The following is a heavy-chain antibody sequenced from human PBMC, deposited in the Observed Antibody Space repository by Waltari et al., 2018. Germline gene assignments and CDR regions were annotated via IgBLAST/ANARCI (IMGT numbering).Heavy chain of an antibody. V-gene: IGHV3-7*04. Sequence: EVQLVESGGGLVQPGGSLRLSCAASAFPFSNSWMAWVRQVPEKGLEWVAKISPDGSQNQYVDSLQGRFTVSRDNSKNLLFLKMNGLRVEDTAIYYCMRPLRSVSADCWGQGTLVTVSS. CDR2: ISPDGSQN. J-gene: IGHJ4*02. CDR1: AFPFSNSW. CDR3: MRPLRSVSADC.